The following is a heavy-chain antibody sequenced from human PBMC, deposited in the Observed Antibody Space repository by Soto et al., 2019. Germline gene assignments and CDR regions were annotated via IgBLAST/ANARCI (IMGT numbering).Heavy chain of an antibody. CDR1: GGTFSDST. CDR2: IIPIFDTA. D-gene: IGHD1-20*01. J-gene: IGHJ6*02. Sequence: QVQLVQSGAELRKPGSSVKVSCKASGGTFSDSTINWVRQAPGQRLEWMGGIIPIFDTANYAEKFQGRVTSTPDESTSTSFMEVSSLRSEDTAVYYCAINATITGSSYGMDVWGQGTMVTVSS. V-gene: IGHV1-69*01. CDR3: AINATITGSSYGMDV.